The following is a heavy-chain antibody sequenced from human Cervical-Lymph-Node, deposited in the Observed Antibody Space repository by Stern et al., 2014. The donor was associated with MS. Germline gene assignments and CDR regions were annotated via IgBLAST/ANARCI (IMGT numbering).Heavy chain of an antibody. CDR1: GFKFDDFA. V-gene: IGHV3-9*01. D-gene: IGHD3-16*01. Sequence: VQLVQSGGGMVQPGRSLRLSCEASGFKFDDFAMHWVRPAPGKGLEWVSGLGWNSEGRGYADSVQGRFTISRDNAKSSLYLQMNSLTAEDTALYYCAKADDYAAGIDAWGQGTLVVVSP. CDR2: LGWNSEGR. CDR3: AKADDYAAGIDA. J-gene: IGHJ5*02.